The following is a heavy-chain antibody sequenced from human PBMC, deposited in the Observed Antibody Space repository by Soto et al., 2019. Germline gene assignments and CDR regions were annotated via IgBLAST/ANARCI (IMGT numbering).Heavy chain of an antibody. CDR2: IYWDDDK. J-gene: IGHJ4*02. V-gene: IGHV2-5*02. Sequence: QITLKESGPTLVKPTQTLTLTCTFSGFSLSTSGVGVGWIRQPPGKALEWLALIYWDDDKPYSPSLKSRLTIPKATSKNQVVLTMTHMEPVDTVTYYLAHRRRGSYFDSWGQGTLGTVSS. CDR1: GFSLSTSGVG. D-gene: IGHD3-16*01. CDR3: AHRRRGSYFDS.